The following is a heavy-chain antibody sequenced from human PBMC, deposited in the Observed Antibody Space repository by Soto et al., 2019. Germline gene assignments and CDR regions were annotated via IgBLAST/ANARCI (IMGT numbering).Heavy chain of an antibody. V-gene: IGHV1-46*01. J-gene: IGHJ6*02. CDR3: ARDGGWLYCSSTSCSSKKRDYYYGMDV. CDR1: GYTFTSYY. D-gene: IGHD2-2*01. Sequence: QVQLVQSGAEVKKPGASVKVSCKASGYTFTSYYMHWVRQAPGQGLEWMGIINPSGGSTSYAQKFPSRVTMTRDTSTSTVYMELSSLRSEDTAVYYCARDGGWLYCSSTSCSSKKRDYYYGMDVGGQGTTVTVSS. CDR2: INPSGGST.